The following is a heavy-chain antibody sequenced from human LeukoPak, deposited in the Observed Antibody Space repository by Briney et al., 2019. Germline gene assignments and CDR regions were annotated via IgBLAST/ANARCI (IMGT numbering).Heavy chain of an antibody. D-gene: IGHD2/OR15-2a*01. Sequence: PGGSLRLSCTASGFTFGDYAMSWVRQAPGKGLEWVGFIRSKAYGGTTEYAASVKGRFTISRDDSKSIAYLQMNSLRAEDTAVYYCAKNLNYWGQGTLVTVSS. CDR3: AKNLNY. CDR1: GFTFGDYA. V-gene: IGHV3-49*04. CDR2: IRSKAYGGTT. J-gene: IGHJ4*02.